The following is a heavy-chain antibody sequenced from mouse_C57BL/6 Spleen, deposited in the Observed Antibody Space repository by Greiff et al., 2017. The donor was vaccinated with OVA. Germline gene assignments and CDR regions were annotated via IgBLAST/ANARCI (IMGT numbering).Heavy chain of an antibody. Sequence: EVNVVESGGGLVKPGGSLKLSCAASGFTFSSYAMSWVRQTPEKRLEWVATISAGGSYTYYPDNVKGRFTISRDNAKNNLYLQMSHLKSEDTAMYYCARGSRGPYYAMDYWGQGTSVTVSS. D-gene: IGHD3-1*01. V-gene: IGHV5-4*03. CDR3: ARGSRGPYYAMDY. J-gene: IGHJ4*01. CDR2: ISAGGSYT. CDR1: GFTFSSYA.